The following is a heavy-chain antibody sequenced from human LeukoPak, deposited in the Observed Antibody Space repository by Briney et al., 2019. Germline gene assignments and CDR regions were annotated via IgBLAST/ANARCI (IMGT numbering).Heavy chain of an antibody. V-gene: IGHV1-69*04. CDR2: IIPILGIA. Sequence: ASVKVSCKASGGTFSSYAISWVRQAPGQGLEWMGRIIPILGIANYAQKFQGRVTITADKSTSTAYMELSSLRSKDTAVYYCARETVEMATLGEYYFDYWGQGTLVTVSS. J-gene: IGHJ4*02. D-gene: IGHD5-24*01. CDR3: ARETVEMATLGEYYFDY. CDR1: GGTFSSYA.